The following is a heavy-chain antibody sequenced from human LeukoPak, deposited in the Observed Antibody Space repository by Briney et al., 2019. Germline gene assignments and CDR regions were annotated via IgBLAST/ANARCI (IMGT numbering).Heavy chain of an antibody. J-gene: IGHJ4*02. Sequence: GGSLRLSRAASGFTFNIYAMSWVRQGPRKGLGWVPGISDSGRSPYYTESVKGRFTISRDNSKNTVYLQMNNLGVDDTATYFCARHDSFIPYWGQGILVTVSS. CDR3: ARHDSFIPY. CDR2: ISDSGRSP. V-gene: IGHV3-23*01. CDR1: GFTFNIYA. D-gene: IGHD5-18*01.